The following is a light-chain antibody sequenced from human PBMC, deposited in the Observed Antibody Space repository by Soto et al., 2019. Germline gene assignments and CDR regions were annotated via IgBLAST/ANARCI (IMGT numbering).Light chain of an antibody. CDR2: KNN. J-gene: IGLJ3*02. CDR3: ATWDDIVRGV. Sequence: QSVLTQPPSASGTPGQRVTISCSGSSSNIGSYYVYWFQQVPGTAPKLLIYKNNQRPSGVPARISAAKSGTSASLVIGGLRAEDEGYYYCATWDDIVRGVFGGGTKLTVL. V-gene: IGLV1-47*01. CDR1: SSNIGSYY.